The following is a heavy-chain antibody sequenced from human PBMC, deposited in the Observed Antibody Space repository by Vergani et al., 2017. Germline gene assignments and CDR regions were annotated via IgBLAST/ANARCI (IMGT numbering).Heavy chain of an antibody. J-gene: IGHJ4*02. D-gene: IGHD3-3*01. V-gene: IGHV3-23*01. CDR2: ISGSGGST. CDR1: GFTFSSYA. Sequence: EVQLLESGGGLVQPGGSLRLSCAASGFTFSSYAMSWVRQAPGKGLEWVSAISGSGGSTYYADSVKGRFTISRDNSKNTLYLQMNSLRAEDTAVYYCAKKMEITYYDFWSGLLWIDYWGQGTLVTVSS. CDR3: AKKMEITYYDFWSGLLWIDY.